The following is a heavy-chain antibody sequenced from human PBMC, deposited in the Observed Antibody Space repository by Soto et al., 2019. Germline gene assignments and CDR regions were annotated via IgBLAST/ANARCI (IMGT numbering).Heavy chain of an antibody. CDR2: VYHNGNT. CDR1: GASIDNYY. CDR3: ARENSGSPGDY. D-gene: IGHD3-10*01. V-gene: IGHV4-59*01. Sequence: SETLSLTCTVSGASIDNYYWSWIRQPPGEGLEWIAYVYHNGNTNYSPSLKSRVTISLDTSKNQFSLKLNSVTAADTAMYYCARENSGSPGDYWGQGILVTVSS. J-gene: IGHJ4*02.